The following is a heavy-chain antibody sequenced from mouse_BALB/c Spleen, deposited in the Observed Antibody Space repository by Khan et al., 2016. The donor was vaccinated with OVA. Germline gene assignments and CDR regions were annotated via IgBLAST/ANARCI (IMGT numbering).Heavy chain of an antibody. CDR3: ASYRFDFFDY. J-gene: IGHJ2*01. V-gene: IGHV1-87*01. CDR1: GYTFTTYW. Sequence: VQLQQSGAELARPGASVKLSCKASGYTFTTYWMQWVKQRPGQALEWIGTIYPGDGDTRYAQRFKCKATLTADKSSSTAYMQRSSLTSEDSAVYYCASYRFDFFDYWGQGTTLTVSS. CDR2: IYPGDGDT. D-gene: IGHD2-14*01.